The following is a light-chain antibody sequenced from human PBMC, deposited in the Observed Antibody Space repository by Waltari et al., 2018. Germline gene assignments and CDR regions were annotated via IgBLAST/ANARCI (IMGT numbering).Light chain of an antibody. J-gene: IGKJ3*01. V-gene: IGKV1-12*01. CDR1: QGVANQ. CDR2: GTS. Sequence: TCRASQGVANQLAWYQQKPGKAPSLLIYGTSSMPTGVPSRFSGSGFATEFTLTISSLQPEDIAAYYCQQGKRLPVTFGPGTKVEIK. CDR3: QQGKRLPVT.